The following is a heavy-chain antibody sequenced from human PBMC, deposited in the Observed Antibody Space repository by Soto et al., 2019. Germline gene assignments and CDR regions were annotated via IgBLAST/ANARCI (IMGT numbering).Heavy chain of an antibody. J-gene: IGHJ6*02. CDR3: VKDYYGSGSYGRMDV. CDR2: ISGSGGRT. Sequence: EVQLLESGGGLVQPGGSLRLSCAASGFTFSNYAMIWVRQAPGKGLEWVSVISGSGGRTYYADSVKGRFTISRDNSKDTLYLQMNSLRVEDTAVYYCVKDYYGSGSYGRMDVWGQGTTVTVSS. D-gene: IGHD3-10*01. CDR1: GFTFSNYA. V-gene: IGHV3-23*01.